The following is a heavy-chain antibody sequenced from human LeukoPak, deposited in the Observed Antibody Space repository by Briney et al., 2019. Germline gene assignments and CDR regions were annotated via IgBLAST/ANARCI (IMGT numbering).Heavy chain of an antibody. CDR1: GYSFTSYW. CDR3: ARVGYCSSTSCLPGDY. J-gene: IGHJ4*02. D-gene: IGHD2-2*03. Sequence: GESLKISCKGSGYSFTSYWIGWVRQMPGKGLEWMGIIYPGDSHTRYSPSFQGQVTISADKSISTAYLQWSSLKASDTAMYYCARVGYCSSTSCLPGDYWGQGTLVTVSS. CDR2: IYPGDSHT. V-gene: IGHV5-51*01.